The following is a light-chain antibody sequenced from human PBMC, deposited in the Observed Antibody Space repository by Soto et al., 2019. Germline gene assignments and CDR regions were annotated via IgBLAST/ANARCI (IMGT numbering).Light chain of an antibody. Sequence: DIQMTQSPSSLSAFVGDTVTISCRATDSIDRYLNWYQQKPGQAPRVLITAASTLESGVPSRFSGSGSWTDFTLTINNLQPEDCATYYCQRTYNAPFTSGPGTKVAIK. J-gene: IGKJ3*01. CDR3: QRTYNAPFT. V-gene: IGKV1-39*01. CDR2: AAS. CDR1: DSIDRY.